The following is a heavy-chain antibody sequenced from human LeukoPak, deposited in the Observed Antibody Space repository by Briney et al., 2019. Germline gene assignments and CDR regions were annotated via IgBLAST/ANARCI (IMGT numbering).Heavy chain of an antibody. D-gene: IGHD3-9*01. CDR2: ISYDGSNK. CDR3: AADILTGPGPDY. CDR1: GFTFSSYA. V-gene: IGHV3-30*04. J-gene: IGHJ4*02. Sequence: GGSLRLSCAASGFTFSSYAMHWVRQAPGKGLEWVAVISYDGSNKYYADSVKGRFTISRDNSKNTLYLQMSSLRAEDTAVYYCAADILTGPGPDYWGQGTLVTVSS.